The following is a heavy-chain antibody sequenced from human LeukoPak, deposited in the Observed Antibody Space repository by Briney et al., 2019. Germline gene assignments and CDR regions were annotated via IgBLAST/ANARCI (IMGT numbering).Heavy chain of an antibody. CDR1: GFSYASSD. CDR2: IGYDGSIK. J-gene: IGHJ4*02. D-gene: IGHD6-19*01. Sequence: GGSLRLSCESSGFSYASSDMHWVRQAPGKGLEWVAFIGYDGSIKYYAESVKGRFTISRDNSKNTLYLQLKSLRFDDTALYYCAKDSSSGWYYLDYWGQGTLVTVSS. V-gene: IGHV3-30*02. CDR3: AKDSSSGWYYLDY.